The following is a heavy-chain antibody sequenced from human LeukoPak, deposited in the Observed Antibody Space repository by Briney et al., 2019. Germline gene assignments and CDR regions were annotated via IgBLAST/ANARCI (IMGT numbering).Heavy chain of an antibody. CDR1: GFTFSSYG. CDR2: ISYDGSNK. J-gene: IGHJ3*02. Sequence: SGGSLRLSCAASGFTFSSYGMHWVRQAPGKGLEWVAVISYDGSNKYYADSVKGRFTISRYNSKNTLYLQMNSLRAEDTAVYYCAKDTGTMIVVDAFDIWGQGTMVTVSS. V-gene: IGHV3-30*18. CDR3: AKDTGTMIVVDAFDI. D-gene: IGHD3-22*01.